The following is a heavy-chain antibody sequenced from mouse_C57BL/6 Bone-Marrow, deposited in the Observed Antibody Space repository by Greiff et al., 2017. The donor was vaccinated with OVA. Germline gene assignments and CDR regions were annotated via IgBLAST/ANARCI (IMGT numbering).Heavy chain of an antibody. CDR1: GFSFNTYA. CDR2: IRSKSNNYAT. CDR3: VRQCLGFAY. J-gene: IGHJ3*01. V-gene: IGHV10-1*01. Sequence: EVQGVESGGGLVQPKGSLKLSCAASGFSFNTYAMNWVRQAPGKGLEWVARIRSKSNNYATYYADSVKDRFTISRDDSESMLYLKMNNLKTEDTAMYYCVRQCLGFAYWGQGTLVTVSA.